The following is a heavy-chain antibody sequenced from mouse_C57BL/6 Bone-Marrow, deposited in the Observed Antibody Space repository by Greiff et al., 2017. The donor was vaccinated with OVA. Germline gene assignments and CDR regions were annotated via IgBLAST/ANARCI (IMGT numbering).Heavy chain of an antibody. CDR1: GYTFTSYT. CDR3: ARPSGSSQAWFAY. V-gene: IGHV1-4*01. CDR2: INPSSGYT. Sequence: VQLQPSGAELARPGASVKMSCKASGYTFTSYTMHWVKQRPGQGLEWIGYINPSSGYTKYNQKFKDKATLTADKSSSTAYMQLSSLTSEDSAVYYCARPSGSSQAWFAYWGQGTLVTVSA. J-gene: IGHJ3*01. D-gene: IGHD1-1*01.